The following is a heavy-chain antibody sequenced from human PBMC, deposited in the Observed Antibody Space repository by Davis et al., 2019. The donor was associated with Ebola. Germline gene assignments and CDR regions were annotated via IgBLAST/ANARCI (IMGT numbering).Heavy chain of an antibody. J-gene: IGHJ5*01. Sequence: GESLKISCAASGFIFRRYAMHWVRQAPGKGLEWLAVISYDGSNEYYADSVKGRFTISRDNSKNMLYLQMDSLRIEDTAQYYCAGDPNWEVGSWGRGTPVSVSS. CDR1: GFIFRRYA. V-gene: IGHV3-30-3*01. CDR2: ISYDGSNE. D-gene: IGHD1-1*01. CDR3: AGDPNWEVGS.